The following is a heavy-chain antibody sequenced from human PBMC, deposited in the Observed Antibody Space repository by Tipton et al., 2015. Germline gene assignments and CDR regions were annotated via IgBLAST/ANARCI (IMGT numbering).Heavy chain of an antibody. V-gene: IGHV4-61*01. CDR2: TFYSGST. CDR3: ARDAGIYDNNGYDS. CDR1: GASVTSGSFQ. Sequence: LRLSCNVSGASVTSGSFQWTWIRQPPGKRLEWIGCTFYSGSTNYNPSLKSRITISIDTSKNQFFLKLRSVTAADTAVYFCARDAGIYDNNGYDSWGRGTLVTVSS. J-gene: IGHJ4*02. D-gene: IGHD3-10*01.